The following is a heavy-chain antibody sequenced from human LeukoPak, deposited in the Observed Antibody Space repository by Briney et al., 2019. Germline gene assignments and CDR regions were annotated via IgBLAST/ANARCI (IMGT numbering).Heavy chain of an antibody. D-gene: IGHD3-22*01. V-gene: IGHV1-2*02. Sequence: GASVKVSCKASGYTFSGHYMHWVRQAPGQGLEWMGWIELSSGATNYAQKFRGRVTMTRDTSNRTSYMELSRLRSDDTALYYCASCYYDSSGYYYFDYWGQGTLVTVSS. J-gene: IGHJ4*02. CDR1: GYTFSGHY. CDR3: ASCYYDSSGYYYFDY. CDR2: IELSSGAT.